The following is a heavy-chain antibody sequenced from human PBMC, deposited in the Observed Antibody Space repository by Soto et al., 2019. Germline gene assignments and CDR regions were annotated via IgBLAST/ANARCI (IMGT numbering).Heavy chain of an antibody. D-gene: IGHD4-17*01. CDR1: GFTFSSYW. Sequence: EVQLVESGGGLVQPGGSLRLSCAASGFTFSSYWMHWVRQAPGKGLVWVTRINSDGSTTSYADSVKGRFTISRDNAKNTLYLQMNSLRAEDTAVYYCARVRNGDWYFDYWGQGTLVTISS. CDR3: ARVRNGDWYFDY. CDR2: INSDGSTT. V-gene: IGHV3-74*01. J-gene: IGHJ4*02.